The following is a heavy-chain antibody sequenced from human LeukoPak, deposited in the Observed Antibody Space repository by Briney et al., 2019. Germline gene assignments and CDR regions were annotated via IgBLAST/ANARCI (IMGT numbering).Heavy chain of an antibody. CDR2: ISGSGGST. CDR3: AKDNCSSTSCYPSGYYYYYYYGMDV. D-gene: IGHD2-2*01. CDR1: GFTFSNYA. V-gene: IGHV3-23*01. Sequence: GGSLRLSCAASGFTFSNYAMSWVRQAPGKGLEWVSAISGSGGSTYYADSVKGRFTISRDNSKNMLYLQMNSLRAEDTAVYYCAKDNCSSTSCYPSGYYYYYYYGMDVWGQGTTVTVSS. J-gene: IGHJ6*02.